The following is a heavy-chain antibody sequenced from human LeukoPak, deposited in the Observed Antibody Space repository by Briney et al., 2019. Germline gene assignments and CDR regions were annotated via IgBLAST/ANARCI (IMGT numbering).Heavy chain of an antibody. V-gene: IGHV3-23*01. CDR3: AKWGDYDVFTGYYDADY. J-gene: IGHJ4*02. CDR2: ITGSGGST. CDR1: GFTFSNYA. Sequence: GGSLRLSCAASGFTFSNYAMSWVRQAPGKGLEWVSAITGSGGSTYYANSVKGRFTISRDNSKNTLYLQMNSLRAEDTAIYSCAKWGDYDVFTGYYDADYWGQGTLVAVSS. D-gene: IGHD3-9*01.